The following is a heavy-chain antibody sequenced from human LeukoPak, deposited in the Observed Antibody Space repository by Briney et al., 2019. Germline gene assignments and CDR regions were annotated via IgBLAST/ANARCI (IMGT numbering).Heavy chain of an antibody. Sequence: GRSLRLSCAASGFTFDVYAMHWVRQAPEKGLEWVSGISWNSGSIGYADSVKGRFTISRDNAKNSLYLQMNSLRAEDMALYYCAKGPKRYFDCLGNWFDPWGQGTLVTVSS. CDR1: GFTFDVYA. D-gene: IGHD3-9*01. CDR2: ISWNSGSI. V-gene: IGHV3-9*03. CDR3: AKGPKRYFDCLGNWFDP. J-gene: IGHJ5*02.